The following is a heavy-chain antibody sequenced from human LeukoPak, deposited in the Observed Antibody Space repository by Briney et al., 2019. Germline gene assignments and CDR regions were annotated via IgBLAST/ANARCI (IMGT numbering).Heavy chain of an antibody. D-gene: IGHD5-12*01. J-gene: IGHJ4*02. V-gene: IGHV1-2*02. CDR1: GYTFTGYY. CDR2: INPNSGGT. CDR3: AREVLYSGYDGDYYFDY. Sequence: ASVKVSCKASGYTFTGYYMHWVRQAPGQGLEWMGWINPNSGGTNYAQKFQGRVTMTRDTSISTAYMELSRLRSDDTAVYYCAREVLYSGYDGDYYFDYWGQGTLVTVSS.